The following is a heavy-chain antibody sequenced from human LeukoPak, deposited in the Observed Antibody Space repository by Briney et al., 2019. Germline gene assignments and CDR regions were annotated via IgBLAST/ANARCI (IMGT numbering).Heavy chain of an antibody. CDR1: GDSIRSYY. V-gene: IGHV4-59*01. Sequence: SETLSLTCIVSGDSIRSYYWNWVRQAPGKALEWIGHIHNNGDIAYNFSLKSRVTISMDTSKNQFSLKLSSVTAADTAVYYCGRWGYFDSGNYFVVDYWAQGTVV. CDR2: IHNNGDI. D-gene: IGHD3-22*01. CDR3: GRWGYFDSGNYFVVDY. J-gene: IGHJ4*02.